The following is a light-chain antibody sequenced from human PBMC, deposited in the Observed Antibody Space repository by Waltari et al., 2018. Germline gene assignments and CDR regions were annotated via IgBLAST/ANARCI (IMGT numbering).Light chain of an antibody. J-gene: IGLJ2*01. Sequence: QVVLTQSSSASASLGASVTVTCTVSSGHSRYAIAWHQQQSDKGPRFLMKVNTDGRLSKGDGIPDRFSASRSGAECTLTISSLQSEDEGDYYCQTWDTGPHVIFGGGTKVTVL. V-gene: IGLV4-69*01. CDR1: SGHSRYA. CDR2: VNTDGRL. CDR3: QTWDTGPHVI.